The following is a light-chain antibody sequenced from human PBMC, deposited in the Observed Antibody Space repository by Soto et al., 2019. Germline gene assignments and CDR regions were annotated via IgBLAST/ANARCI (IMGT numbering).Light chain of an antibody. V-gene: IGLV4-69*01. CDR3: QTSDTGINWV. Sequence: QSVLTQSPSASASLGASVKLTCTLSSGHSSYAIAWHQQQPEKGPRYLMKLNSDGSHNKGDGIPDRFSGSSSGAERYLTISSLQSEDEADYYCQTSDTGINWVFGGGTKLTVL. CDR2: LNSDGSH. J-gene: IGLJ3*02. CDR1: SGHSSYA.